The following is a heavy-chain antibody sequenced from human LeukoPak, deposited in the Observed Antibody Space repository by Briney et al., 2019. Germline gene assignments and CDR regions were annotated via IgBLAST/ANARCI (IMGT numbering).Heavy chain of an antibody. CDR1: GFTLSSYW. Sequence: GGSLRLSCAASGFTLSSYWMSWVRQAPGKGLEWVANIKQDGSEKYYVDSVKGRFTISRDNAKNSLYLQMNSLRAEDTAVCYCARWGTYSSSWLGAFDIWGQGTMVTVSS. CDR2: IKQDGSEK. CDR3: ARWGTYSSSWLGAFDI. V-gene: IGHV3-7*05. D-gene: IGHD6-13*01. J-gene: IGHJ3*02.